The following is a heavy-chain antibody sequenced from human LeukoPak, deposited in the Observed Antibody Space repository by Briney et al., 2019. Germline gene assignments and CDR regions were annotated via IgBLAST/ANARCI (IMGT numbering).Heavy chain of an antibody. CDR1: GFTFSIYG. CDR3: AKDGPGHCSSTSCYGVYGY. D-gene: IGHD2-2*01. Sequence: GGSLRLSCPASGFTFSIYGMSWVRQVPGKGLEWVSGISDTGGSTYYADPVRGRFAISRDNSKSTLYLQMNSLRAEDTAVYYCAKDGPGHCSSTSCYGVYGYWGQGTLVTVSS. CDR2: ISDTGGST. V-gene: IGHV3-23*01. J-gene: IGHJ4*02.